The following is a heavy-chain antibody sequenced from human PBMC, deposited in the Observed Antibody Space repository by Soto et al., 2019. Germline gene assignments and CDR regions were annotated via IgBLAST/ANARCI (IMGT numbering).Heavy chain of an antibody. V-gene: IGHV1-18*01. D-gene: IGHD3-9*01. CDR3: ARDSLGRYFVLSGKPNWFDP. Sequence: ASVKVSCKASGYTFTIYCISWVRQAPGQGLDWMGWISAYNGNTNYAQKLQGRVTMTTDTSTSTAYMELRSLRSDDTAVYYCARDSLGRYFVLSGKPNWFDPWGQVTLVTSPQ. CDR1: GYTFTIYC. J-gene: IGHJ5*02. CDR2: ISAYNGNT.